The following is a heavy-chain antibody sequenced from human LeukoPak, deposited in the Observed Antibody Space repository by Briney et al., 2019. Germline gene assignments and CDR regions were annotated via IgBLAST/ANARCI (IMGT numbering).Heavy chain of an antibody. CDR2: IKSKTEGGTT. Sequence: GGSLRLSCAASGFTFSTYAMSWVRQAPGKGLEWVGRIKSKTEGGTTDYAAPVKGRFTISRDDSQNTVDLQISSLTAEDTAMYFCTTTYIVASTRKFGDYWGQGTLVVVSS. CDR3: TTTYIVASTRKFGDY. J-gene: IGHJ4*02. V-gene: IGHV3-15*01. D-gene: IGHD5-12*01. CDR1: GFTFSTYA.